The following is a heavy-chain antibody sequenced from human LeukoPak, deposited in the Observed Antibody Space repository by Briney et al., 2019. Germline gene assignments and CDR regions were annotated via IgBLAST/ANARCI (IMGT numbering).Heavy chain of an antibody. V-gene: IGHV3-21*01. Sequence: GGSLRLSCAASGFTFSSYSMNWVRQAPGKGLEWVSSISSSSSYIYYADSVKGRFTISRDNTMNSLYLQMNSLRAEDTAVYYCAGPLHSSGWYSDYWGQGTLVTVSS. CDR2: ISSSSSYI. J-gene: IGHJ4*02. D-gene: IGHD6-19*01. CDR1: GFTFSSYS. CDR3: AGPLHSSGWYSDY.